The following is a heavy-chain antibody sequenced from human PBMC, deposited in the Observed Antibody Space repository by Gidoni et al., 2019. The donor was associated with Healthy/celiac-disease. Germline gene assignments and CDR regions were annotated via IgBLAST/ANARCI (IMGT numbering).Heavy chain of an antibody. V-gene: IGHV1-3*01. J-gene: IGHJ4*02. CDR3: ARDLGMGFFDY. CDR1: GSTFTSYA. D-gene: IGHD3-16*01. CDR2: INAGNGNT. Sequence: QVQLVQSGAEVKKPGASVKVSCKASGSTFTSYAMHWVRQAPGQRLEWMGWINAGNGNTKYSQKFQGRVTITRDTSASTAYMELSSLRSEDTAVYYCARDLGMGFFDYWGQGTLVTVSS.